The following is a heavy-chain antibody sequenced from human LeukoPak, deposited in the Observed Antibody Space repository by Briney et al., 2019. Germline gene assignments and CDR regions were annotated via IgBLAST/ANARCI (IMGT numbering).Heavy chain of an antibody. CDR3: ARETYLYSYSSSWYYFDY. V-gene: IGHV1-69*05. CDR2: IIPIFGTA. D-gene: IGHD6-13*01. J-gene: IGHJ4*02. Sequence: SVKVSCKASGGTFSSYAISWVRQAPGQGLEWMGGIIPIFGTANYAQKFQGRVTNTTDESTSTAYMELSSLRSEDTAVYYCARETYLYSYSSSWYYFDYWGQGTLVTVSS. CDR1: GGTFSSYA.